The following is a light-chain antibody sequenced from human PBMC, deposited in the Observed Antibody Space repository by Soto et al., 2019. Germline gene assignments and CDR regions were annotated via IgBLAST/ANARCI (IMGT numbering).Light chain of an antibody. CDR1: QSISRW. CDR3: QQHQSYWS. J-gene: IGKJ1*01. CDR2: DAS. Sequence: DIHMTQSPSTLSASVGYRFTITCRASQSISRWLAWYQQKPGKAPRLLINDASSLQSGVPSRLSGSGSGTEFTLTISSPQPDDFATYYCQQHQSYWSFGQGTKVDIK. V-gene: IGKV1-5*01.